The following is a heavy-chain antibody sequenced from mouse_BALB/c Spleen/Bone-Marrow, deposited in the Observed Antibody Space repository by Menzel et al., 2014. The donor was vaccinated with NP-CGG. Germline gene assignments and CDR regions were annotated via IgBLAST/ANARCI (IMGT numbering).Heavy chain of an antibody. J-gene: IGHJ3*01. CDR3: AKNGGNWFAY. V-gene: IGHV2-3*01. CDR1: GFSLTSFG. D-gene: IGHD1-1*02. CDR2: IWGDGST. Sequence: VKLVESGPGLVAPAQSLSITCTASGFSLTSFGVSWVRQPPGKGLEWMGVIWGDGSTNYYSAILYRLSISKDTSKHQVFLKLNTLQTDDTATCYCAKNGGNWFAYWGQGTLVTVSA.